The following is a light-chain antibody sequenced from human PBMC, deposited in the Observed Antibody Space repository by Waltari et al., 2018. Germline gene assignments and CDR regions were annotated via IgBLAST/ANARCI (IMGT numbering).Light chain of an antibody. CDR2: QDT. Sequence: SYDLTQPPSVSVSPGQTATTTCSGDTLGDKYVWWYQQKPGQSPMLLSYQDTTRPSGIPKRFSGSNSGNTATLTISGTQAMDEADYYCQAWDSTTLVVFGGGTKLTVL. CDR1: TLGDKY. CDR3: QAWDSTTLVV. V-gene: IGLV3-1*01. J-gene: IGLJ2*01.